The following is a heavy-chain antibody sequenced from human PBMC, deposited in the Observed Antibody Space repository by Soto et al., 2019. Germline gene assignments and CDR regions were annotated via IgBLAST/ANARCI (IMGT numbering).Heavy chain of an antibody. Sequence: SETLSLTCTVSGGSISSSSYYWGWIRQPPGKGLEWIGSIYYSGSTYYNPSLKSRVTISVDTSKNQFSLKLSSVTAADTAVYYCERFDSGYSSSWYLGWGQGTLVPVSS. CDR2: IYYSGST. CDR3: ERFDSGYSSSWYLG. V-gene: IGHV4-39*01. J-gene: IGHJ4*02. D-gene: IGHD6-13*01. CDR1: GGSISSSSYY.